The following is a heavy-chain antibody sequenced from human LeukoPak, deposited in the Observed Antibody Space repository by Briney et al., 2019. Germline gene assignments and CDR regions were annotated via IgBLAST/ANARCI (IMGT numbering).Heavy chain of an antibody. Sequence: GSLRLSCAASGLTFSSYGMSWVRQAPGKGLEWVGFIRSKAYGGTTEYAASVKGRFTISRDDSKSIAYLQMNSLKTEDTAVYYCTRDLLYYDSSGYYSAKDYWGQGTLVTVSS. V-gene: IGHV3-49*04. J-gene: IGHJ4*02. D-gene: IGHD3-22*01. CDR2: IRSKAYGGTT. CDR3: TRDLLYYDSSGYYSAKDY. CDR1: GLTFSSYG.